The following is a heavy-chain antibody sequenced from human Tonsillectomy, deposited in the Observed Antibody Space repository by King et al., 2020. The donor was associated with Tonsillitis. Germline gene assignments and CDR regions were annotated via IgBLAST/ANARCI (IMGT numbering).Heavy chain of an antibody. CDR2: IIPIFGTA. CDR3: ALIVVVPATVGGYFQH. Sequence: QVQLVESGAEVKKPGSSVKVSCKASGGTFSSYAISWVRQAPGQGLEWMGVIIPIFGTANYAQKFQGRVTITADESTSTAYMELSSLRSEDTAVYYCALIVVVPATVGGYFQHWGQGTLVTVSS. D-gene: IGHD2-2*01. J-gene: IGHJ1*01. V-gene: IGHV1-69*01. CDR1: GGTFSSYA.